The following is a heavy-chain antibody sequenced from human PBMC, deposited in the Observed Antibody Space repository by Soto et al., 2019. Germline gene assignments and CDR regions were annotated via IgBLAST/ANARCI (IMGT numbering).Heavy chain of an antibody. Sequence: QVQLVQSGAEVKKPGSSVKVSCKASGGTFSSDAISWVRQAPGQGLEWMGGIIPIFGTANYAQRFQGRVTITSYDSTSPGYMELSSLISVDTARYYCPSGFDYQDSRASDYWSQGTLVTVSS. D-gene: IGHD3-9*01. CDR3: PSGFDYQDSRASDY. V-gene: IGHV1-69*05. CDR2: IIPIFGTA. J-gene: IGHJ4*02. CDR1: GGTFSSDA.